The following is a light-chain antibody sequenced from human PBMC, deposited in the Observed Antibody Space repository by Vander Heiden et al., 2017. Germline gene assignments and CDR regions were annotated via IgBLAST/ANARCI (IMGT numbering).Light chain of an antibody. Sequence: QSAFTQRASVSGSPGQSITISCIGTSSDVGGYNYVSWYQQHPGKAPKLMVYEVSNRPSGVSNRFSGSKSGNTASLTISGLQAEDEADYYCSSYTSSSTLEGVFGGGTRLTVL. V-gene: IGLV2-14*01. CDR3: SSYTSSSTLEGV. CDR2: EVS. CDR1: SSDVGGYNY. J-gene: IGLJ3*02.